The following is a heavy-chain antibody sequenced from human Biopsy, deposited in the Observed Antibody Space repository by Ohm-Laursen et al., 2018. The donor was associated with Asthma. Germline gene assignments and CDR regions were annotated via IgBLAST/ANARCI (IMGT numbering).Heavy chain of an antibody. J-gene: IGHJ4*02. CDR3: AREGVAGTHIED. D-gene: IGHD6-19*01. Sequence: SLRLSCTASGFTFRTYGMHWVRQAPGKGLEWVAFISYDGSNEYYADSVKGRFTISRDNSKNTLSLQMNSLTAEDTAVYYCAREGVAGTHIEDWGQGTLVTVSS. CDR2: ISYDGSNE. V-gene: IGHV3-30*03. CDR1: GFTFRTYG.